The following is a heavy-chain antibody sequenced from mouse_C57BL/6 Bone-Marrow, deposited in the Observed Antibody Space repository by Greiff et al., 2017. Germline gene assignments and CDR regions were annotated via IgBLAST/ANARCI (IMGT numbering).Heavy chain of an antibody. CDR2: ILPGSGST. Sequence: VQLQQSGAELMKPGASVKLSCKATGYTFTGYWIEWVKQRPGHGLEWIGEILPGSGSTNYNEKFKGKATFTADTSSNTAYMQLSSLTTEDSAIYYCAREEEFYGKVYYAMDHWGQGTSVTVSS. V-gene: IGHV1-9*01. D-gene: IGHD2-1*01. J-gene: IGHJ4*01. CDR3: AREEEFYGKVYYAMDH. CDR1: GYTFTGYW.